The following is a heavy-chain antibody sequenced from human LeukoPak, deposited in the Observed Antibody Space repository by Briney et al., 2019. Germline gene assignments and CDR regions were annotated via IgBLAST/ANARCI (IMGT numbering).Heavy chain of an antibody. J-gene: IGHJ6*02. V-gene: IGHV3-23*01. CDR2: ISGSGGST. Sequence: GGALRLFCAASGFTFCSYAMRWVRQAPGKGLEWVSAISGSGGSTYYADSVKGRFTISRDNSKNTLYLQMNSLRAEDTAVYYCAKYGVPAAMQYGMDVWGQGTTVTVSS. CDR3: AKYGVPAAMQYGMDV. CDR1: GFTFCSYA. D-gene: IGHD2-2*01.